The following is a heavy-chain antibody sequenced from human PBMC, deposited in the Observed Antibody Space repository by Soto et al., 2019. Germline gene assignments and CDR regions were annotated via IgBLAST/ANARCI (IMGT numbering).Heavy chain of an antibody. CDR3: ARGWGLYILTGYPYPYFDY. Sequence: ASVKVYCKASGXTFTSYYMHWVRQAPGQGLEWMGIINPSGGSTSYAQKFQGRVTMTRDTSTSTVYMELSSLRSEDTAVYYCARGWGLYILTGYPYPYFDYCGQGTLVTVSS. J-gene: IGHJ4*02. CDR2: INPSGGST. D-gene: IGHD3-9*01. V-gene: IGHV1-46*03. CDR1: GXTFTSYY.